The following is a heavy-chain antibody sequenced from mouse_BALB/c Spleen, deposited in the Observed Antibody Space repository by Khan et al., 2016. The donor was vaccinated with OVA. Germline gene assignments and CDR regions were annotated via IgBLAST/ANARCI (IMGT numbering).Heavy chain of an antibody. D-gene: IGHD1-1*01. CDR3: ARVYGGDFDY. CDR2: ISYSGNT. J-gene: IGHJ2*01. V-gene: IGHV3-2*02. CDR1: GYSIPSDYA. Sequence: EVQLQESGPGLVKPSQSLSLTCTVTGYSIPSDYAWNWIRQFPGNKLEWMGFISYSGNTNYNPSLKSRISITRATSKNQFFLQLNSVTTEDTATYYCARVYGGDFDYWGQGTTLTVSS.